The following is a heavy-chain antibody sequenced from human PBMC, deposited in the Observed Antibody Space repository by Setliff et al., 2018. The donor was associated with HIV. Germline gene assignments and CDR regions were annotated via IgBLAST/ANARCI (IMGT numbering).Heavy chain of an antibody. J-gene: IGHJ4*02. CDR2: ISTGGGST. Sequence: GGSLRLSCAASRFSFSSYAMSWVRQAPGKGLEWVSDISTGGGSTYYADSVKGRFTISRDNSKNTLYLQMNSLRAEDTAVYYCAKIAGEFTDFWGQGTLVTVSS. CDR1: RFSFSSYA. V-gene: IGHV3-23*01. CDR3: AKIAGEFTDF. D-gene: IGHD2-21*01.